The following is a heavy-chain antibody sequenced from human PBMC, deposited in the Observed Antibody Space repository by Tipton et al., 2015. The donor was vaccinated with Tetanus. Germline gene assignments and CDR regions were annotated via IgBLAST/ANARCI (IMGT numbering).Heavy chain of an antibody. CDR1: GGSISSSSYY. Sequence: TLSLTCTVSGGSISSSSYYWGWIRQPPGKGLEWIGSIYYSGSTYYNPSLQSRVTISVDTSKNQFSLKLSSVTAADTAVYYCASTIESAAANWYFDLWGRGTLVTVSS. CDR3: ASTIESAAANWYFDL. CDR2: IYYSGST. V-gene: IGHV4-39*01. D-gene: IGHD2-2*01. J-gene: IGHJ2*01.